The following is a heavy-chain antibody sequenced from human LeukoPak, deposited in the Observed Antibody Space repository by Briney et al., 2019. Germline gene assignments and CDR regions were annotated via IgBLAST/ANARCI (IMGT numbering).Heavy chain of an antibody. J-gene: IGHJ6*04. Sequence: SVKASCKASGGTFSSYAISWVRQAPGQGLEWMGGIIPIFGTANYAQKFQGRVTITADESTSTAYMELSSLRSEDTAVYYCARVAGSGSYSYYGMDVWGKGTTVTVSS. CDR3: ARVAGSGSYSYYGMDV. V-gene: IGHV1-69*13. CDR1: GGTFSSYA. CDR2: IIPIFGTA. D-gene: IGHD3-10*01.